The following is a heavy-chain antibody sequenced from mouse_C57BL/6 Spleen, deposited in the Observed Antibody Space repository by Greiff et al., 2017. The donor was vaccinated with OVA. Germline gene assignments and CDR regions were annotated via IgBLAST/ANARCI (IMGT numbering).Heavy chain of an antibody. D-gene: IGHD2-3*01. V-gene: IGHV3-6*01. CDR1: GYSITSGYY. CDR2: ISYDGSN. J-gene: IGHJ4*01. Sequence: DVQLQESGPGLVKPSQSLSLTCSVTGYSITSGYYWNWIRQFPGNKLEWMGYISYDGSNNYNPSLKNRISITRDTSKNQFFLKLNSVTTEDTATYYCARGGLYDGYYSYAMDYWGQGTSVTVSS. CDR3: ARGGLYDGYYSYAMDY.